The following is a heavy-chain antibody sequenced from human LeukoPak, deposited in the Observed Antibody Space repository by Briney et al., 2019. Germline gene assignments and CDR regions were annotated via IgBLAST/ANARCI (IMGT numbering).Heavy chain of an antibody. CDR2: ISTYNGNT. D-gene: IGHD5-18*01. Sequence: ASVKVSCKASRYTVTSDGISWVRQAPGQGLEWMGWISTYNGNTNYAQKLQGRVTMTTDTSASTAYMELRSLRSDDTAVYYCAKQTADTAMDGMDVWGQGTTVTVSS. J-gene: IGHJ6*02. V-gene: IGHV1-18*01. CDR3: AKQTADTAMDGMDV. CDR1: RYTVTSDG.